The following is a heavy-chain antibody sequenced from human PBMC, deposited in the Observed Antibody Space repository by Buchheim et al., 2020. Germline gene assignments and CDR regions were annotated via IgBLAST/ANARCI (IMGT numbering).Heavy chain of an antibody. CDR3: ASKVVPRY. V-gene: IGHV3-7*03. D-gene: IGHD2-15*01. J-gene: IGHJ4*02. Sequence: EVQLVESGGGLVQPGGSLRLSCAASGFSFSSYWMTWVRQAPGKGLEWVANIKQDGSEKHYVDSVKGRFTISRDNAKSLMFLQMDSLRAEDAAVYYCASKVVPRYWGQGTL. CDR1: GFSFSSYW. CDR2: IKQDGSEK.